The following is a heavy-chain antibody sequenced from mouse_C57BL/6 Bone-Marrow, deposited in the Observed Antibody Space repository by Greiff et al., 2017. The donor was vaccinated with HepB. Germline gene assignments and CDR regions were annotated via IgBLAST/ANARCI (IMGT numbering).Heavy chain of an antibody. V-gene: IGHV1-50*01. CDR2: IDPSDSYT. Sequence: QVHVKQPGAELVKPGASVKLSCKASGYTFTSYWMQWVKQRPGQGLEWIGEIDPSDSYTNYNQKFKGKATLTVDTSSSTAYMQLSSLTSEDSAVYYCASSFYYFDYWGQGTTLTVSS. CDR1: GYTFTSYW. CDR3: ASSFYYFDY. J-gene: IGHJ2*01.